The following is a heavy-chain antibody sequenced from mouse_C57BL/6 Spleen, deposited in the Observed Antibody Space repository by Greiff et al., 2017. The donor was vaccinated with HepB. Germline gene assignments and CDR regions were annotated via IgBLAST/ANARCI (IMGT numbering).Heavy chain of an antibody. CDR3: ARDYGSRSGAMDY. V-gene: IGHV2-6*03. CDR1: GFSLTSYG. J-gene: IGHJ4*01. Sequence: VQLQESGPGLVAPSQSLSITCTVSGFSLTSYGVHWVRQPPGKGLEWLVVIWSDGSTTYNSALKSRLSISKDNSKSQVFLKMNSLQTDDTAMYYCARDYGSRSGAMDYWGQGTSVTVSS. D-gene: IGHD1-1*01. CDR2: IWSDGST.